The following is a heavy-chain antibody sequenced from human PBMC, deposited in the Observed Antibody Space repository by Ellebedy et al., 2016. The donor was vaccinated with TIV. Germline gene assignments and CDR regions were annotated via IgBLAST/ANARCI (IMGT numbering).Heavy chain of an antibody. CDR3: ARLRRITVTTNAFDI. V-gene: IGHV5-51*01. D-gene: IGHD4-17*01. Sequence: ASVKVSCKGSTYRFTDYWIAWVCQMPGKGLEWMGIINPSDSEARYSPSFQGQVAISADKSINTAYLQWSSLKASDTATYYCARLRRITVTTNAFDIWGQGTMVTVSS. CDR2: INPSDSEA. CDR1: TYRFTDYW. J-gene: IGHJ3*02.